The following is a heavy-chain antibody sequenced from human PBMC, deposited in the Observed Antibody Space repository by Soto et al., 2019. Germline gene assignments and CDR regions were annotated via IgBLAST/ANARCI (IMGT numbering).Heavy chain of an antibody. CDR1: GYTFTNYG. V-gene: IGHV1-18*01. Sequence: QVQLLQSGAEVKKPGTSVIVSCKASGYTFTNYGVSWVRQAPGQSLEWMGWIIPYNGNTKSAQKLQGRVTMTTDTSASAAYMELRSLRSDDTAVYYCARVKYNWNDPYYFDYWGQGTLVTVSS. CDR3: ARVKYNWNDPYYFDY. D-gene: IGHD1-1*01. J-gene: IGHJ4*02. CDR2: IIPYNGNT.